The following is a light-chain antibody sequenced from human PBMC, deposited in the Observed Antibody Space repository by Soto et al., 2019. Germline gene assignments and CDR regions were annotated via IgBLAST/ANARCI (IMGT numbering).Light chain of an antibody. J-gene: IGKJ1*01. Sequence: EIGMTQSPATLSLSPGERATLFCRASESVSTNLAWYQQKAGQAPRLLIYGASTRATGIPARFSGSGSGTEFTLTISSLQSEDFAVYYCQQYSIWRTFGQGTKLDI. CDR2: GAS. CDR3: QQYSIWRT. V-gene: IGKV3-15*01. CDR1: ESVSTN.